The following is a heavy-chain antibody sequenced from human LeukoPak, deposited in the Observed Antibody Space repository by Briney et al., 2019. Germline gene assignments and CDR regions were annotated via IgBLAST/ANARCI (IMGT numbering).Heavy chain of an antibody. J-gene: IGHJ6*02. D-gene: IGHD2-15*01. CDR2: ISSSSSTI. CDR3: ARAEARNVVVVAAEVPERLSYYGMDV. CDR1: GFTFSSYS. Sequence: PGGSLRLSCAASGFTFSSYSMNWVRQAPGKGLEWVSYISSSSSTIYYADSVKGRFTISRDNAKNSLYLQMNSLRAEDTAVYYCARAEARNVVVVAAEVPERLSYYGMDVWGQGTTVTVSS. V-gene: IGHV3-48*01.